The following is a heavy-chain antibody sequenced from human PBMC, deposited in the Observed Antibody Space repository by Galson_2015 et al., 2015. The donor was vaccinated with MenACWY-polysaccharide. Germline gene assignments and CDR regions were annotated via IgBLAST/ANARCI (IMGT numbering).Heavy chain of an antibody. Sequence: ETLSLTCTVSGASISSHHWSWFRPPPGKGLEWIAYIRDTGSLKDNPSLKSRVTMSADKSNNQFSLRLISVTAADTAVYYCARFPTWGSSFGYFDYWGQGISVAVSS. J-gene: IGHJ4*02. CDR2: IRDTGSL. CDR1: GASISSHH. V-gene: IGHV4-59*08. CDR3: ARFPTWGSSFGYFDY. D-gene: IGHD7-27*01.